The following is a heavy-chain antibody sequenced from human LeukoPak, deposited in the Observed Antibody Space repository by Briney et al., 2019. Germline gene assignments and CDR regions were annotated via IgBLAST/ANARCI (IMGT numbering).Heavy chain of an antibody. CDR1: GFTFSSYA. Sequence: GGSLRLSCAASGFTFSSYAMHWVRQAPGKGLEWVAVISYDGSNKYYADSVKGRFTISRDNSKSTLYLQMNSPRAEDTAVYYCARALAARRRLTYYYGMDVWGQGTTVTVSS. CDR2: ISYDGSNK. V-gene: IGHV3-30-3*01. J-gene: IGHJ6*02. D-gene: IGHD6-6*01. CDR3: ARALAARRRLTYYYGMDV.